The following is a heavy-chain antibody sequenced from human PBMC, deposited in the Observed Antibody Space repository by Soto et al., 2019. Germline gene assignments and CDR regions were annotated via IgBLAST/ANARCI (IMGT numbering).Heavy chain of an antibody. CDR3: VREDDGGDRDYYGLDV. V-gene: IGHV4-30-4*01. CDR2: IHYSGSV. Sequence: QVQLQESGPGLVRPSQTLSLTCTVSGGSISSDHYHWTWIRQTPGKGLEWIGYIHYSGSVYYNPCLQRRVTMSVDTSKNLFSLNLSSVTAADTAVYFCVREDDGGDRDYYGLDVWGQGTTVTVSS. CDR1: GGSISSDHYH. J-gene: IGHJ6*02. D-gene: IGHD4-17*01.